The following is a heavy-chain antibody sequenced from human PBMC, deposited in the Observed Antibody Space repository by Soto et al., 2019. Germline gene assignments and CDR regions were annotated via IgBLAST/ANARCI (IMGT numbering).Heavy chain of an antibody. J-gene: IGHJ6*03. CDR1: GYTFTSYG. D-gene: IGHD3-16*02. Sequence: GASVKVSCKASGYTFTSYGISWVRQAPGQGLEWMGWISAYNGNTNYAQKLQGRVTMTTDTSTSTAYMELRSLRSDDTAVYYCARDPTSLTFRGVIQYYYYYYMDVWGKGTTVTVSS. CDR2: ISAYNGNT. CDR3: ARDPTSLTFRGVIQYYYYYYMDV. V-gene: IGHV1-18*01.